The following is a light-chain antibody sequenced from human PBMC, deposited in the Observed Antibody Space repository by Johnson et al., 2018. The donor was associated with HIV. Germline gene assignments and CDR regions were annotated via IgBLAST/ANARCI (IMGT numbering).Light chain of an antibody. Sequence: HSVLTQPPSVSAAPGQRVNISCSGNISNIESYFVSWYQQLPGAAPTLLIYEDNKRPSGIPDRFSGSKSGATATLGITGLQTGDEADYYCGIWDASLSPLYVFGSGTTITVL. CDR2: EDN. CDR1: ISNIESYF. V-gene: IGLV1-51*02. J-gene: IGLJ1*01. CDR3: GIWDASLSPLYV.